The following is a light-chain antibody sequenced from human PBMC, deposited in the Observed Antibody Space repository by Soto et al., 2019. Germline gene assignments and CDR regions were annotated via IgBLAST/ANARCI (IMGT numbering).Light chain of an antibody. CDR3: QQYNDYSPWT. Sequence: DIQMTQSPSTLSASVGDRVTITCRASQSINIWLAWYQQKPGKAPKLLIYKASTLESGVPSRFSGSGSGTEFTLTISSRQPDDFATYYCQQYNDYSPWTFGQGTKVEIK. J-gene: IGKJ1*01. V-gene: IGKV1-5*03. CDR2: KAS. CDR1: QSINIW.